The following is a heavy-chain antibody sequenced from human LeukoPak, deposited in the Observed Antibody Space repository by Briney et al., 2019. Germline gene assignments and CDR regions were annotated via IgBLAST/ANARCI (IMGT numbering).Heavy chain of an antibody. CDR2: IKQDGSEK. D-gene: IGHD2-15*01. V-gene: IGHV3-7*03. CDR3: AKAVVVVAATLY. CDR1: GFTFSSYW. J-gene: IGHJ4*02. Sequence: GGSLRLSCAASGFTFSSYWMSWVRQAPGKGLEWVANIKQDGSEKYYVDSVKGRFTISRDNSKNTLYLQMNSLRAEDTAVYYCAKAVVVVAATLYWGQGTLVTVSS.